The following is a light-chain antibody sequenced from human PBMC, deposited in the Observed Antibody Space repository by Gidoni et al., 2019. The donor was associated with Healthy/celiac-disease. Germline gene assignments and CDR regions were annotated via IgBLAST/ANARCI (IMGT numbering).Light chain of an antibody. Sequence: AIQMTQSPSSLSASVGDRVTITCRASQGIRNDLGWYQQNPGKAPKLLIYAASSLQSGVPSRFSGRGSGTEFTLTISSLQPKDCATYYCLQDYNYPPTFXGXTRVXIK. CDR2: AAS. V-gene: IGKV1-6*01. CDR3: LQDYNYPPT. CDR1: QGIRND. J-gene: IGKJ4*01.